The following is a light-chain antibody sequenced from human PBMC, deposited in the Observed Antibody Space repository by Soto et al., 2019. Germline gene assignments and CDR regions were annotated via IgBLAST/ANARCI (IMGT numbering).Light chain of an antibody. CDR3: QHYSSYPYT. CDR2: DVA. Sequence: DIQMTQSPSTLSASVGARVTITCRASQSISIWLAWCQQKPGQAPKPLIYDVARLESGVPSRFSGIGSGTEFTLTITGLQPDDSATYYCQHYSSYPYTFGQGTKLEI. V-gene: IGKV1-5*01. CDR1: QSISIW. J-gene: IGKJ2*01.